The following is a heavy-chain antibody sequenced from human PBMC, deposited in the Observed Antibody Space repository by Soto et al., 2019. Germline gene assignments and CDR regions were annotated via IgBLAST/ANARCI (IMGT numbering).Heavy chain of an antibody. CDR1: GGSVSSGSYY. V-gene: IGHV4-61*01. D-gene: IGHD3-3*01. J-gene: IGHJ4*02. CDR3: ARGSYDDFWSGRGIFDY. CDR2: IYYSGST. Sequence: QVQLQESGPGLVKPSETLSLTCTVSGGSVSSGSYYWSWIRQPPGKGLEWIGYIYYSGSTNYNPSLKSRVTISVDTSKNQFSLKLSSVTAADTAVYYCARGSYDDFWSGRGIFDYWGQGTLGTVSS.